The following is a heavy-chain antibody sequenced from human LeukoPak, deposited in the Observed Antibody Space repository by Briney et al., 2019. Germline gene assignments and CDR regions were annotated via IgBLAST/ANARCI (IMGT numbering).Heavy chain of an antibody. J-gene: IGHJ3*02. D-gene: IGHD1-1*01. CDR1: EFTFSNYA. CDR2: ISESGGST. V-gene: IGHV3-23*01. CDR3: AKGNAAFDT. Sequence: GGSLRLSCAASEFTFSNYAMSWVRKAPGKGLEWVSSISESGGSTNYANSGKGRFTISRDNSKNKLYLQMNSLRVEDTAVYYCAKGNAAFDTWGQGTMVTVSS.